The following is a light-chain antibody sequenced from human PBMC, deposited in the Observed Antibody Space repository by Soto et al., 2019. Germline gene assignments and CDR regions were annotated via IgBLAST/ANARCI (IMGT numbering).Light chain of an antibody. CDR1: SSNIGAGYD. J-gene: IGLJ3*02. V-gene: IGLV1-40*01. CDR3: QSYDSGLSVWV. CDR2: ANN. Sequence: QAVLTQPPSVSGAPGQRVTISCTGSSSNIGAGYDVHWYQQLPGTAPKLLIYANNNRPSGVPDRFSGYTSGTSASLAMTGLQAEDEADYYCQSYDSGLSVWVLGGGTKLTVL.